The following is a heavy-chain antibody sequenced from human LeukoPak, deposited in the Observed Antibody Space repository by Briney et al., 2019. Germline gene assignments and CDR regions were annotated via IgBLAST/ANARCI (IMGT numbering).Heavy chain of an antibody. J-gene: IGHJ4*02. D-gene: IGHD6-13*01. CDR3: AKESAAGTSAPNDY. CDR1: WLTFSSYA. CDR2: ISGSGGRT. V-gene: IGHV3-23*01. Sequence: GGSLRLSCAASWLTFSSYAMSLVRQAPGKGLEWVSAISGSGGRTYYAGSVKGRFTISRDNSKNTLYLQMNSLRAEDTAVYYCAKESAAGTSAPNDYWGQGTLVTVSS.